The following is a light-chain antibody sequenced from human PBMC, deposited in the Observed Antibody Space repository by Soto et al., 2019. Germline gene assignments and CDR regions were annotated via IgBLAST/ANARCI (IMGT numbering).Light chain of an antibody. J-gene: IGKJ1*01. V-gene: IGKV1-39*01. CDR2: TAS. Sequence: DIQMTQSPSTLSASVGDRVTITCRASQSITNYLNWYQHKPGQAPNLLIYTASNLQSGVPSRFSGSGSGTDFTLTISSLQREDFATYYCQQAYGAPPTFGQGTKVDIK. CDR1: QSITNY. CDR3: QQAYGAPPT.